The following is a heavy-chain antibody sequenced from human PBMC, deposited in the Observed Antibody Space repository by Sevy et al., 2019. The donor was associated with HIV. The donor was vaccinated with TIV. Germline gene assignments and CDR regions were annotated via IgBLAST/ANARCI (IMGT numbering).Heavy chain of an antibody. Sequence: ASVKVSCKASGYTFSSYSISWVRQAPGQGLEWMGWISAYNGNTIYAQKLQGRVTMTTDTSTSTAYMELRSLRSDDTAVYYCARDEFLLWFGETHSYYYYYGMDVWGQGTTVTVSS. J-gene: IGHJ6*02. CDR2: ISAYNGNT. V-gene: IGHV1-18*01. D-gene: IGHD3-10*01. CDR1: GYTFSSYS. CDR3: ARDEFLLWFGETHSYYYYYGMDV.